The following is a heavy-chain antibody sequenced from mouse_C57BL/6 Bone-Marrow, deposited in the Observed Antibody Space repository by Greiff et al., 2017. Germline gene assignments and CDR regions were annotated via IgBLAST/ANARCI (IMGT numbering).Heavy chain of an antibody. J-gene: IGHJ1*03. Sequence: EVMLVESGGGLVQSGGSLKLSCAASGFTFSDSGLAWVRQAPRKGPVWVAFISNLAYSIYYADTVTGRFTISRENAKNTLYLELSSLRSEDTAMYYCARHGYSWYFDVWGTGTTVTVSS. CDR3: ARHGYSWYFDV. CDR1: GFTFSDSG. V-gene: IGHV5-15*01. CDR2: ISNLAYSI.